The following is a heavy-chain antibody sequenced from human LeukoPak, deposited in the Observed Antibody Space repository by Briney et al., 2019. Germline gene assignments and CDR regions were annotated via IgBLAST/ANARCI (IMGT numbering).Heavy chain of an antibody. D-gene: IGHD3-16*01. CDR3: ARDASPESFPNYYYYYYMDV. Sequence: HPGGSLRLSCAVSGITLSNYGMSWVRQAPGKGLEWVAGISDSGATTNYADSVKGRFTISRDNPKNTLYLQMNSLRAEDTAVYYCARDASPESFPNYYYYYYMDVWGKGTTVTVSS. V-gene: IGHV3-23*01. CDR1: GITLSNYG. J-gene: IGHJ6*03. CDR2: ISDSGATT.